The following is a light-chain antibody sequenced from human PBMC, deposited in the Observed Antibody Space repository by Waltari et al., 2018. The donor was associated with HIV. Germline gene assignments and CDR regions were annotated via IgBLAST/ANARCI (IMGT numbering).Light chain of an antibody. Sequence: QSALTQPASVSGFPGQSSTISCTGSSSDVGSYSYVSWYLQHPGKATKLLIYDVSKRPSGVSNRFSGSKSGNTSSLTISGLQAEDEADYYCCSYAGSNTYLFGTGTEVTVL. V-gene: IGLV2-23*02. CDR2: DVS. CDR1: SSDVGSYSY. J-gene: IGLJ1*01. CDR3: CSYAGSNTYL.